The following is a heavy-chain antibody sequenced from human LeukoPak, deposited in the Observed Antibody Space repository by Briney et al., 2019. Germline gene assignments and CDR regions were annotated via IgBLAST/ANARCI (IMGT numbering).Heavy chain of an antibody. V-gene: IGHV4-31*03. J-gene: IGHJ4*02. CDR3: ARSPGTTFGVAPSPFDY. CDR1: GGSISSGGYY. Sequence: SETLSLTCTVSGGSISSGGYYWSWIRQHPGKGLEWIGYIYYSGSTYYNPSLKSRVTIPVDTSKNQFSLKLSSVTAADTAVYYCARSPGTTFGVAPSPFDYWGQGTLVTVSS. CDR2: IYYSGST. D-gene: IGHD3-3*01.